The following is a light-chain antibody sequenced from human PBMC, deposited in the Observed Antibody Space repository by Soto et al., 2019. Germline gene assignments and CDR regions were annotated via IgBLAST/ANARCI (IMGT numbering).Light chain of an antibody. Sequence: EIVLTQSPGSLSLSLGERATLSCRASQSVDSAFFAWYQKKPGQPPRLLMYGASRRATGIPDRFSGTGSGTDFTLTISRLEPEDFAVYYCQQYASSLTFGQGTKVEI. CDR3: QQYASSLT. CDR2: GAS. CDR1: QSVDSAF. V-gene: IGKV3-20*01. J-gene: IGKJ1*01.